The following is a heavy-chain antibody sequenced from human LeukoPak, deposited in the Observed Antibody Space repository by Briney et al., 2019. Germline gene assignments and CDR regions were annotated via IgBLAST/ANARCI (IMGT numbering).Heavy chain of an antibody. CDR3: ARVGGATAVTMYFEY. D-gene: IGHD1-26*01. Sequence: PGRSLRLSCVVSGITFSGYSMIWVRQAPGKGLEWLSFMTTSGNTIFYAESVKDRFTISRDNAKKSLYLQMNSLRDEDTAVYYCARVGGATAVTMYFEYWGQGTLVTVSS. J-gene: IGHJ4*02. V-gene: IGHV3-48*02. CDR1: GITFSGYS. CDR2: MTTSGNTI.